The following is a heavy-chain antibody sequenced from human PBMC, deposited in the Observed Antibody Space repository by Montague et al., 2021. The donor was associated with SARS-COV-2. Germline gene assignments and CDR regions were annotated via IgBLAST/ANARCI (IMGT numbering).Heavy chain of an antibody. CDR1: GFIFDDYA. V-gene: IGHV3-9*01. CDR3: AKDTISTSGWQTYFDY. CDR2: ISWNSGFL. D-gene: IGHD2/OR15-2a*01. J-gene: IGHJ4*02. Sequence: SLRLSCAASGFIFDDYAMHWVRQAPGKGLEWVSGISWNSGFLGYADSVKGRFTISRDNAKNSLYLQMNSLRAEDTALYYCAKDTISTSGWQTYFDYWGQGTLGTVSS.